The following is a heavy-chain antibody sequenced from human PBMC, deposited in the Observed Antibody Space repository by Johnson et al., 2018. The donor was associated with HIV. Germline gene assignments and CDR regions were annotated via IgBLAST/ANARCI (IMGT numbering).Heavy chain of an antibody. CDR2: ISYDGSNK. V-gene: IGHV3-30-3*01. CDR1: GFTFSSYA. Sequence: QVHLVESGGGLVQPGGSLRLSCAASGFTFSSYAVHWVRQAPGKGLEWVAVISYDGSNKYYADSVKGRFTISRDNSKNTLHLQMNSLSAEDTAVYFCARENWGQRMNAFDIWGQGTMVTVSS. CDR3: ARENWGQRMNAFDI. D-gene: IGHD7-27*01. J-gene: IGHJ3*02.